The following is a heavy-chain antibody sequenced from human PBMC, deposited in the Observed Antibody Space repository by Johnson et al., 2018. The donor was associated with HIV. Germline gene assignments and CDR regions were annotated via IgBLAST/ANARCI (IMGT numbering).Heavy chain of an antibody. V-gene: IGHV3-30*03. D-gene: IGHD1-26*01. CDR3: ASQLGATGAFDI. CDR1: GFNFRNYG. J-gene: IGHJ3*02. CDR2: ISYDGSNK. Sequence: QVQLVESGGGVVQPGRSLRLSCAASGFNFRNYGMHWVRQAPGKGLEWVAVISYDGSNKNYADSVKGRFTISRDNPKNTLYLQMNSLRAEDTALYYCASQLGATGAFDIWGQGTMVTVSS.